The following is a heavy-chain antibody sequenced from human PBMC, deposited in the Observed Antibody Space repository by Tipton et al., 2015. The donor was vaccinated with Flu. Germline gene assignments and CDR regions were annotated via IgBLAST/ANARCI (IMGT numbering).Heavy chain of an antibody. CDR2: IYHSGST. D-gene: IGHD3-16*02. Sequence: LRLSCTVSGGSISSSSYYWGWIRQPPGKGLEWIGSIYHSGSTYYNPSLKSRVTISVDTSKNQFSLKLSSVTAADTAVYYCARPLRLGELSPLDYWGQGTLVTVSS. V-gene: IGHV4-39*07. CDR1: GGSISSSSYY. J-gene: IGHJ4*02. CDR3: ARPLRLGELSPLDY.